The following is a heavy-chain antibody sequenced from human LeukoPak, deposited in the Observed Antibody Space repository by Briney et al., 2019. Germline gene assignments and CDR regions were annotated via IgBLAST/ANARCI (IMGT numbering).Heavy chain of an antibody. D-gene: IGHD3-3*01. Sequence: GGSLRLSCAASGFTFDDYAMHWVRQAPGKGLEWVSGISWNSGSIGYADSVKGRFTISRDNAKNSLYLQMNSLRAEDTALYYCAKDFYPYDFNWFDPWGQGTLVTVSS. CDR1: GFTFDDYA. CDR3: AKDFYPYDFNWFDP. CDR2: ISWNSGSI. V-gene: IGHV3-9*01. J-gene: IGHJ5*02.